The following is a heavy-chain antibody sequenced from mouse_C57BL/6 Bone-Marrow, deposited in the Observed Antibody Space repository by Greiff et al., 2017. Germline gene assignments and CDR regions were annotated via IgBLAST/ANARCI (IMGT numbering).Heavy chain of an antibody. CDR2: IYPRSGNT. J-gene: IGHJ1*03. V-gene: IGHV1-81*01. CDR1: GYTFTSYG. CDR3: ARFCYGSSHWYFDV. Sequence: VQLQQSGAELARPGASVKLSCKASGYTFTSYGISWVKQRTGQGLEWIGEIYPRSGNTYYNEKFKGKATLTADKSSSTAYMELRSLTSEDSAVYFCARFCYGSSHWYFDVWGTGTTVTVSS. D-gene: IGHD1-1*01.